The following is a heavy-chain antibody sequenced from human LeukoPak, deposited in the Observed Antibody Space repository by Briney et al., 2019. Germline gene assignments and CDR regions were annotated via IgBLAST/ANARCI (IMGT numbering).Heavy chain of an antibody. CDR1: GYYFSSYW. Sequence: GESLKISCKGSGYYFSSYWIGWARQMPGKGLEWMGIIYPDDSDTRYSPSFRGQVTISADKSISTAYLQWSSLKASDTAMYYCARNFERQIATSGNFDYWGQGTLVTVSS. D-gene: IGHD5-24*01. CDR2: IYPDDSDT. CDR3: ARNFERQIATSGNFDY. V-gene: IGHV5-51*01. J-gene: IGHJ4*02.